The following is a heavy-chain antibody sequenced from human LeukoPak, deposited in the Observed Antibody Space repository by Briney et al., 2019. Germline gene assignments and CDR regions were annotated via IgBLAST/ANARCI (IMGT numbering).Heavy chain of an antibody. D-gene: IGHD5-12*01. J-gene: IGHJ4*02. Sequence: PSETLSLTCTVSGGSISSGSYYWGWIRQPPGKGLEWIGSIYYTGGTYYNPSLKSRVTISVGTSKNQFSLKLSSVTAADTAVYYCARDMAYNIDYWGQGTLVTVSS. CDR3: ARDMAYNIDY. CDR2: IYYTGGT. V-gene: IGHV4-39*07. CDR1: GGSISSGSYY.